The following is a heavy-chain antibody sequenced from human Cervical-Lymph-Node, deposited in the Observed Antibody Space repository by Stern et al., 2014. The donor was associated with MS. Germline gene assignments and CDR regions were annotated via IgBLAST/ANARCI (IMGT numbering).Heavy chain of an antibody. D-gene: IGHD6-19*01. CDR1: RFNFDDYA. CDR3: AKDISSGRWEAQYYYGMDV. V-gene: IGHV3-9*01. J-gene: IGHJ6*02. Sequence: EVQLGESGGGLVQPGRSLRLSCAGSRFNFDDYAMHWVRQAPGRGLEWVSSIRWNSGSMEYADSVKGRFTISRDNAKNSLYLQMDSLRVEDTAIYYCAKDISSGRWEAQYYYGMDVWGQGTTVTVSS. CDR2: IRWNSGSM.